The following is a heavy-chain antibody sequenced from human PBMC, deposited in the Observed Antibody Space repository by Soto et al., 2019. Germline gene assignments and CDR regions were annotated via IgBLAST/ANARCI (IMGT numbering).Heavy chain of an antibody. D-gene: IGHD3-16*01. Sequence: SETLSLTCTVSGDSLRSSYHYWGWIRQLPGKGLEWIGSIYYTGNTYYNPSLKSRVSISVDMATNEISLRQRAESVADTAVYSCARDERYAGECTPNCGRWGQGDRVAVAS. CDR3: ARDERYAGECTPNCGR. CDR2: IYYTGNT. J-gene: IGHJ6*01. CDR1: GDSLRSSYHY. V-gene: IGHV4-39*02.